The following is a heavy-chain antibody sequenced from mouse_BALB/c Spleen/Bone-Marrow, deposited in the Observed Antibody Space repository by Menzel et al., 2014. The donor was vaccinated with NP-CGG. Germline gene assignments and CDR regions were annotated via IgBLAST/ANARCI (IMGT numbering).Heavy chain of an antibody. D-gene: IGHD1-1*01. V-gene: IGHV1-20*02. CDR1: GYSFTGYF. CDR2: INPYNGDT. Sequence: EVKLQESGPELVKPGASVKISCKASGYSFTGYFMNRVMQSHGKSLEWIGRINPYNGDTFYNQKFKGKATLTVDKSSSTAHMELRSLASEDSAVYYCARSGYYGSSYFDYWGQGTTLTVSS. J-gene: IGHJ2*01. CDR3: ARSGYYGSSYFDY.